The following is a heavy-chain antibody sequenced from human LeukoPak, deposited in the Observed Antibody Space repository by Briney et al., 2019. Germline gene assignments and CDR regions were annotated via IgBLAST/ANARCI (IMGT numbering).Heavy chain of an antibody. CDR1: GASISSHY. V-gene: IGHV4-4*07. Sequence: SETLSLTCNVSGASISSHYWNWIRQPAGKGLEWIGRIYNTGSANYNPSLKSRVTMSLDTSRNQISLKLTSVTAADTAVYYCARLGAAAGHPFDYWGQGTLVTVSS. J-gene: IGHJ4*02. CDR3: ARLGAAAGHPFDY. CDR2: IYNTGSA. D-gene: IGHD6-13*01.